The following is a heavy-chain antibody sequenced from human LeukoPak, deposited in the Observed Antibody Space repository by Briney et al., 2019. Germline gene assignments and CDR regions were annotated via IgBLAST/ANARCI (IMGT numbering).Heavy chain of an antibody. CDR1: GFTFSDYY. J-gene: IGHJ4*02. Sequence: PGGSLRLSCAASGFTFSDYYMSWIRQAPGKGLEWVSYISSSGSNIYYADSVKGRFTISRDNAKNSLYLQMNSLRAEDTAVYYCARDTAGTTSVNFDYWGRGTLVTVSS. V-gene: IGHV3-11*04. CDR3: ARDTAGTTSVNFDY. CDR2: ISSSGSNI. D-gene: IGHD1-1*01.